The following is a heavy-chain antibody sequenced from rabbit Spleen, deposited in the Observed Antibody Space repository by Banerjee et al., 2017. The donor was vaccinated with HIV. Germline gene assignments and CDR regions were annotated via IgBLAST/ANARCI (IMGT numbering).Heavy chain of an antibody. Sequence: QSLEESGGDLVKPGASLTLTCTASGFSFSSNYWIYWVRQAPGKGLEWIACIYADSSVTHYASWAKGRFTISKTSSTTVTLQMTSLTAADTATYFCARSAYISSSGYYGLWGQGTLVTVS. CDR3: ARSAYISSSGYYGL. J-gene: IGHJ3*01. V-gene: IGHV1S40*01. CDR2: IYADSSVT. D-gene: IGHD1-1*01. CDR1: GFSFSSNYW.